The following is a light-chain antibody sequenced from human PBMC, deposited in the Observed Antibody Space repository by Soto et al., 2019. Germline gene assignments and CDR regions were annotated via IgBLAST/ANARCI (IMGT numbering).Light chain of an antibody. V-gene: IGLV2-23*01. Sequence: QSALTQPASVSGSPGQSITISCTGARSDSLVSWYQQHPDKAPTVIIYEDIKRPSGVSSRFSGSRSGNTASLTISGLQDEDEADYYCCSYVDTVLFGGGTQLTVL. CDR3: CSYVDTVL. CDR2: EDI. CDR1: RSDSL. J-gene: IGLJ7*01.